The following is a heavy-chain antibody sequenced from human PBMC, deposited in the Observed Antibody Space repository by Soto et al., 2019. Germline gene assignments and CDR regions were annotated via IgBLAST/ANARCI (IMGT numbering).Heavy chain of an antibody. CDR1: GGSFSGYY. Sequence: QVQLQQWGAGLLKPSETLSLTCAVYGGSFSGYYWSWIRQPPGKGLEWIGEINHSGSTNYNPSLKSRVTISVDTSKNQFSLKLSSVTAADTAVYYCARGRKAARLQAALGYWGQGTLVTVSS. CDR2: INHSGST. V-gene: IGHV4-34*01. CDR3: ARGRKAARLQAALGY. J-gene: IGHJ4*02. D-gene: IGHD6-6*01.